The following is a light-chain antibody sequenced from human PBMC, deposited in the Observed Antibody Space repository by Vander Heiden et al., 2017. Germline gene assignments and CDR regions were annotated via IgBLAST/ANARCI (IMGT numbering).Light chain of an antibody. V-gene: IGKV3-20*01. CDR2: GAS. CDR3: QQDWSSPLFT. J-gene: IGKJ3*01. Sequence: EIVLTQSPGTLSLSPGERATLSCRASQSVSSSYLAWYQQKPGQAPRLIIYGASSRATGIPDRFSGSGSGTDFTLTISRLEPEDFAVYYCQQDWSSPLFTFGPGTKVDIK. CDR1: QSVSSSY.